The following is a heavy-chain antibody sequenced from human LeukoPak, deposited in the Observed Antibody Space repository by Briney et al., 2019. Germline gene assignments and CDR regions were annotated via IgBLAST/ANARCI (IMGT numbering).Heavy chain of an antibody. V-gene: IGHV4-39*07. D-gene: IGHD6-19*01. CDR2: INHSGST. CDR3: ARGRIAVAGTRDYFDY. CDR1: GDSISRSTYY. Sequence: SETLSLTCTVSGDSISRSTYYWAWIRQPPGKGLEWIGEINHSGSTNYNPSLKSRVTISVDTSKNQFSLKLSSVTAADTAVYYRARGRIAVAGTRDYFDYWGQGTLVTVSS. J-gene: IGHJ4*02.